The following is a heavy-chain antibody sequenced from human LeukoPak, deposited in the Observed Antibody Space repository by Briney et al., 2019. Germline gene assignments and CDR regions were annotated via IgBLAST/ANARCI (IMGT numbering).Heavy chain of an antibody. D-gene: IGHD3-3*01. V-gene: IGHV4-59*01. J-gene: IGHJ4*02. CDR2: IYYSGST. CDR1: GGSISSYY. Sequence: PSETLPLTCTVSGGSISSYYWSWIRQPPGKGLEGIGYIYYSGSTNYNPSLKSRVTISVDTFKNQFSLKLSSVTPADTAVRYCARGYDFWSGHTPLDSWGQGTLVTVSS. CDR3: ARGYDFWSGHTPLDS.